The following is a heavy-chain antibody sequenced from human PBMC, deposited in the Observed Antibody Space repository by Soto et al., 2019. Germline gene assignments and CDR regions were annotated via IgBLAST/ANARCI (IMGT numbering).Heavy chain of an antibody. J-gene: IGHJ4*02. CDR3: ARDKIPGLFDY. CDR1: GGSFSGHY. Sequence: PSETLSLTCAVYGGSFSGHYWTCLRQPPGTGLEWIGEINHSGSTNYNPSLKSRVTISVDTSKNQFSLKLTSVTAADTAVYYCARDKIPGLFDYWGQGTLVTVSS. CDR2: INHSGST. D-gene: IGHD2-21*01. V-gene: IGHV4-34*01.